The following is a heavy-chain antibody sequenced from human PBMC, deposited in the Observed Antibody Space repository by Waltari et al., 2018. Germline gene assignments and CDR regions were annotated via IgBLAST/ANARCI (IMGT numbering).Heavy chain of an antibody. Sequence: EIHLLESGGGLVQPGGSLRLSCTGSGFSISYFWMHWVRLTSGKGLLGVSRIDGDGTTTTYADSVKGRFTISRDNAKNTVYLDMSSLRVEDTAVYFCTRDWRHMAFDYWGQGTRVTVSS. D-gene: IGHD1-1*01. V-gene: IGHV3-74*01. CDR2: IDGDGTTT. CDR3: TRDWRHMAFDY. J-gene: IGHJ4*02. CDR1: GFSISYFW.